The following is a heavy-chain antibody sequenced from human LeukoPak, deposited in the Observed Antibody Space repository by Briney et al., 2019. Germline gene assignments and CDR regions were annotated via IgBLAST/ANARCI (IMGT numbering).Heavy chain of an antibody. Sequence: ASVKVSCKASGYTFTSYEINWVRQATGQGLEGMGWMNPNSGNTGYAQKFQGRVTMTRNTSISTAYMELSSLRSEDTAVYYCARAMAMVRGVIGPYYFDYWGQGTLVTVSS. J-gene: IGHJ4*02. D-gene: IGHD3-10*01. V-gene: IGHV1-8*01. CDR1: GYTFTSYE. CDR2: MNPNSGNT. CDR3: ARAMAMVRGVIGPYYFDY.